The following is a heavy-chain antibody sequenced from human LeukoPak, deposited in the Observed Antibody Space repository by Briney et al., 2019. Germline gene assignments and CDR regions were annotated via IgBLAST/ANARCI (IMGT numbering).Heavy chain of an antibody. CDR1: GFTFSGYG. V-gene: IGHV3-30*18. CDR3: AKVQDYYGSGVGFDY. D-gene: IGHD3-10*01. Sequence: GGSLRLSCAASGFTFSGYGMHWVRQAPGKGLEWVAVISYDGSNKYYADSVKGRFTISRDNSKNTLYLQMNSLRAEDTAVYYCAKVQDYYGSGVGFDYWGQGTLVTVSS. CDR2: ISYDGSNK. J-gene: IGHJ4*02.